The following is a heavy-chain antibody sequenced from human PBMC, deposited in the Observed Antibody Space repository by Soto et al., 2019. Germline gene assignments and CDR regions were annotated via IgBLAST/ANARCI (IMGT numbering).Heavy chain of an antibody. CDR2: VTGSGST. V-gene: IGHV3-23*01. CDR1: GFTFSSYA. Sequence: EVQLLESGGGLVQPGGSLRLSCAASGFTFSSYAKSWVRQAPGKGLEWVSGVTGSGSTYYADSAKGRFTISRDNSKNTLYLQMNSLRAEDTAVYYCATRKDFFDYWGQGTLVTVSS. J-gene: IGHJ4*02. CDR3: ATRKDFFDY.